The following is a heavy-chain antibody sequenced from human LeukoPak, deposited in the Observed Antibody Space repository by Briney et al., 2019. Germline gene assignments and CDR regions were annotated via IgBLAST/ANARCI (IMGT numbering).Heavy chain of an antibody. D-gene: IGHD2-15*01. CDR1: GFTFSSYA. V-gene: IGHV3-23*01. Sequence: PGGSLRLSCAASGFTFSSYAMSWVRQAPGKGLEWVSAISGSGGSTYYADSVKGRFTISRDNSKNTLYLQMNSLSAEDTAVYYCANLACSRGSCYPTSHAFDIWGQGTMVTVSS. CDR2: ISGSGGST. CDR3: ANLACSRGSCYPTSHAFDI. J-gene: IGHJ3*02.